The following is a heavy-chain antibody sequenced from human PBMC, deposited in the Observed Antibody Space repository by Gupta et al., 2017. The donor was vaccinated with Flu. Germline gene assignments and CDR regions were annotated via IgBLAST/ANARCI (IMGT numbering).Heavy chain of an antibody. Sequence: QLQLQESGPGLVKPSETLSLTCTVSGGSISSSSYYWGWIRQPPGKGLEWIGSIYYSGSTYYNPSLKSRVTISVDTSKNQFSLKLSSVTAADTAVYYCARPPWSYGDGAFDIWGQGTMVTVSS. J-gene: IGHJ3*02. CDR3: ARPPWSYGDGAFDI. V-gene: IGHV4-39*01. D-gene: IGHD4-17*01. CDR2: IYYSGST. CDR1: GGSISSSSYY.